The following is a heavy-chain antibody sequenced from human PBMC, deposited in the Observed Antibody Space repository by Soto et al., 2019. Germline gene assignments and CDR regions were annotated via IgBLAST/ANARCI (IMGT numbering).Heavy chain of an antibody. J-gene: IGHJ4*02. CDR2: IYYSGST. D-gene: IGHD3-9*01. V-gene: IGHV4-39*01. Sequence: SETLSLTCTVSGGSISSSSYYWGWIRQPPGKGLEWIGSIYYSGSTYYNPSLKSRVTISVDTSKNQFSLKLSSVTAADTAVYYCARQVRFDWLLYPDYFDYWGQGTLVTVSS. CDR1: GGSISSSSYY. CDR3: ARQVRFDWLLYPDYFDY.